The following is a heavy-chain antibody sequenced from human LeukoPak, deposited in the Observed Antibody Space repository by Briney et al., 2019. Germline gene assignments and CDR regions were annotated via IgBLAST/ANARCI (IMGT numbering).Heavy chain of an antibody. V-gene: IGHV3-53*01. CDR1: GFTVSSNY. Sequence: QPGGSLRLSCAASGFTVSSNYMSWVRQAPGKGLEWVSVIYSGGSTYYADSVKGRFTISRDNSKNTLYLQMNSLRAEDTAVYYCAREGPIAARPFLRAFDYWGQGTLVTVSS. CDR2: IYSGGST. CDR3: AREGPIAARPFLRAFDY. J-gene: IGHJ4*02. D-gene: IGHD6-6*01.